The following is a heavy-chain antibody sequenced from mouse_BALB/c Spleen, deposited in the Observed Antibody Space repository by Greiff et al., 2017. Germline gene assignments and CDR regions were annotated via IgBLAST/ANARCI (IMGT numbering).Heavy chain of an antibody. J-gene: IGHJ4*01. CDR3: ARRGGYDGAMDY. CDR1: GFNIKDTY. D-gene: IGHD2-2*01. Sequence: VQLQQSGAELVKPGASVKLSCTAYGFNIKDTYMHWVKQRPEQGLEWIGRIDPANGNTKYDPKFQGKATITADTSSNTAYLQLSSLTSEDTAVYYCARRGGYDGAMDYWGQGTSVTVSS. V-gene: IGHV14-3*02. CDR2: IDPANGNT.